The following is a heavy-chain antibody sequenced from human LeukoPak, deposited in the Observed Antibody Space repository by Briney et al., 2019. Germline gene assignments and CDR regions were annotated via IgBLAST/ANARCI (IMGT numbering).Heavy chain of an antibody. Sequence: SVTVSCTASGGTFSSYAISWVRQAPGQGLEWMGGIIPIFGTANYAQKFQGRVTITADESTSTAYMELSSLRSEDTAVYYCAREDDYGGNSEAFDIWGQGTMVTVSS. CDR1: GGTFSSYA. J-gene: IGHJ3*02. D-gene: IGHD4-23*01. CDR3: AREDDYGGNSEAFDI. CDR2: IIPIFGTA. V-gene: IGHV1-69*13.